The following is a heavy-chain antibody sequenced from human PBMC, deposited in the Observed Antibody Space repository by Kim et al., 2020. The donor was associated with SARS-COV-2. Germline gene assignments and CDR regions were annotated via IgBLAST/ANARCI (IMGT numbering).Heavy chain of an antibody. CDR2: INHSGST. CDR3: ARTSGSRLRWFDP. J-gene: IGHJ5*02. D-gene: IGHD1-26*01. CDR1: GGSFSGYY. Sequence: SETLSLTCAVYGGSFSGYYWSWIRQPPGKGLEWIGEINHSGSTNYNPSLKSRVTISVDTSKNQFSLKLSSVTAADTAVYYCARTSGSRLRWFDPWGQGTLVTVSS. V-gene: IGHV4-34*01.